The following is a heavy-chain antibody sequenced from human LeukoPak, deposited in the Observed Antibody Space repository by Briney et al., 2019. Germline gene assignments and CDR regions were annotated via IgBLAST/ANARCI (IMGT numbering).Heavy chain of an antibody. D-gene: IGHD6-19*01. J-gene: IGHJ4*02. CDR1: GFTFSSYE. CDR2: ISSSGSTI. Sequence: PGGSLRLSCAASGFTFSSYEMNWVRQAPGKGLEWVSYISSSGSTIYYADSVKGRFTISRDNAKNSLYLQMNSLRAEDTAVYYCARVPGGWYGSYFDYWGQGTLVTVSS. CDR3: ARVPGGWYGSYFDY. V-gene: IGHV3-48*03.